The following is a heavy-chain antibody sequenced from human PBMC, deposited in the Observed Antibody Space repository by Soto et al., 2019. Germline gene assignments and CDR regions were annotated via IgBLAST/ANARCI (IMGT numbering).Heavy chain of an antibody. D-gene: IGHD6-19*01. V-gene: IGHV1-3*01. CDR1: GYTFTSYG. CDR3: ARAVAVAADFDY. J-gene: IGHJ4*02. CDR2: INAGNGNT. Sequence: ASVKVSCKASGYTFTSYGISWVRQAPGQRLEWMGWINAGNGNTKYSQKFQGRVTITRDTSASAAYMELSSLSSEDTAVYYCARAVAVAADFDYWGQGTLVTVSS.